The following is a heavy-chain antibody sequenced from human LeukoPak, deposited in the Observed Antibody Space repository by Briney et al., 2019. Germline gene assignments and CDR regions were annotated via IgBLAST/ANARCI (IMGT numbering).Heavy chain of an antibody. CDR1: GFTFSSYA. CDR3: ARGGRLRRVGVDY. J-gene: IGHJ4*02. D-gene: IGHD4-17*01. V-gene: IGHV3-64*01. Sequence: GGSLRLSCAASGFTFSSYAMPWVRQAPGKGLEYVSAISSNGGSTYYANSVKGRFTISRDNSKNTLYLQMGSLRAEDMAVYYCARGGRLRRVGVDYWGQGTLVTVSS. CDR2: ISSNGGST.